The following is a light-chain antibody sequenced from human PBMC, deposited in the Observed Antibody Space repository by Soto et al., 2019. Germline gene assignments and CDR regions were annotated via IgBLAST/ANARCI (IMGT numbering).Light chain of an antibody. V-gene: IGKV3-20*01. Sequence: EIVLTQSPGTLSLSPGEIATLSCRASQSFSSNYVAWYQQRPGQAPRLLIYGASSRATGIPDRFSGSGSGTDFTLTISRLEPEDFAVYYCQHYSSSPWTFGQGTKVEIK. J-gene: IGKJ1*01. CDR1: QSFSSNY. CDR2: GAS. CDR3: QHYSSSPWT.